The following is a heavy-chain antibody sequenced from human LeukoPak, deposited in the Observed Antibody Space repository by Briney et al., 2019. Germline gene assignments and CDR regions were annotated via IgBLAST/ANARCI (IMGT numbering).Heavy chain of an antibody. CDR2: IYPGDSDT. D-gene: IGHD6-6*01. CDR3: ARRSSSEF. V-gene: IGHV5-51*01. Sequence: GESLKISCKGSGYSFTNYWIGWVRQMPGKGLEWMGIIYPGDSDTKYSPSFQGQVTISADKSITTAYLQWSSLEASDTAIYYCARRSSSEFWGQGTLVTVSS. J-gene: IGHJ4*02. CDR1: GYSFTNYW.